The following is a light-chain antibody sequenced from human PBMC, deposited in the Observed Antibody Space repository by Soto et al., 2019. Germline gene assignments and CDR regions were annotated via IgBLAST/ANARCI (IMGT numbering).Light chain of an antibody. J-gene: IGLJ1*01. CDR2: DNN. CDR1: SSNIGNNY. V-gene: IGLV1-51*01. CDR3: GTWDSSLSAYV. Sequence: QSALTQPPSVSAAPGQKVTISCSGSSSNIGNNYVSWYQQLPGTAPKLLIYDNNKQPSGIPDRFSGSKSGTSATLGITGLQTGDEADYYCGTWDSSLSAYVFGPGTKFTVL.